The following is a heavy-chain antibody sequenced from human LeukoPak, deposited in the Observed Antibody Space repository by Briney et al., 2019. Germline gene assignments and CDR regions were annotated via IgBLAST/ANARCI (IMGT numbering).Heavy chain of an antibody. CDR2: ISYDGSNK. Sequence: GGSLRLSCAASELTSSTSWMSWVRQAPGKGLEWVAVISYDGSNKYYADSVKGRFTISRDNSKNTLYLQMNSLRAEDTAVYYCAKDFSRGYSSGDWGQGTLVTVSS. J-gene: IGHJ4*02. V-gene: IGHV3-30*18. CDR3: AKDFSRGYSSGD. CDR1: ELTSSTSW. D-gene: IGHD5-18*01.